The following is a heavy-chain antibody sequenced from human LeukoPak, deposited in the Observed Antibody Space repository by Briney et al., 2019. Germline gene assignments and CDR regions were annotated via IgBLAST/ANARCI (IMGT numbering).Heavy chain of an antibody. CDR1: GFTFSNYN. Sequence: PGGSLRLSCAASGFTFSNYNMNWVRQAPGKSLEWISYISNSGNTKYYADSVKGRFTISRDNAKNSLYLQMNSLRVEDTALYYCAKGGRHSSSWNEYWGQGTLVTVSS. CDR3: AKGGRHSSSWNEY. CDR2: ISNSGNTK. J-gene: IGHJ4*02. D-gene: IGHD6-13*01. V-gene: IGHV3-48*04.